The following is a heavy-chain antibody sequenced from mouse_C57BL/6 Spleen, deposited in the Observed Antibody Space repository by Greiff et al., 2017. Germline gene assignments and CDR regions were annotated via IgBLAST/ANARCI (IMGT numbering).Heavy chain of an antibody. CDR3: GRGDYDEGFAY. CDR2: IWSGGST. D-gene: IGHD2-4*01. CDR1: GFSLTSYG. Sequence: VQLQQSGPGLVQPSQSLSITCTVSGFSLTSYGVHWVRQSPGKGLEWLGVIWSGGSTDYNAAFISRLSISKDNSKSQVFFKMNSLQADDTAIYYCGRGDYDEGFAYWGQGTLVTVSA. V-gene: IGHV2-2*01. J-gene: IGHJ3*01.